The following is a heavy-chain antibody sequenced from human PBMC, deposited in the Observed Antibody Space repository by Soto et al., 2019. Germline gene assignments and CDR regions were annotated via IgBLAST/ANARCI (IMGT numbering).Heavy chain of an antibody. D-gene: IGHD6-13*01. CDR3: ARRGPGTYFDD. CDR2: ISGSGDST. CDR1: GFTFSSYA. Sequence: EVQLLDSGGGLVQPGGSLRLSCAASGFTFSSYAMNWVRQAPGKGLEWVSVISGSGDSTYYADSVKGRFTISRDNSKNTLYLQMNILSTADTAVYYCARRGPGTYFDDWGQGTLVTVSS. J-gene: IGHJ4*02. V-gene: IGHV3-23*01.